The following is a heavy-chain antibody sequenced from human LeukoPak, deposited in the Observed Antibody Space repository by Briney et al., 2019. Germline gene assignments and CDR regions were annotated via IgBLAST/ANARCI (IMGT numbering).Heavy chain of an antibody. CDR2: IYYSGST. V-gene: IGHV4-59*08. D-gene: IGHD3-10*01. Sequence: SETLSLTRTVTGGSISSYYWSWIRQPPGKGLEWIGYIYYSGSTNYNPSLKSEVTISVDTSKNQFSLKLSSVNAAGTAVYYCARHFSRTYYYGSGSSRYNGAAFDIWGQGTMVTVSS. J-gene: IGHJ3*02. CDR3: ARHFSRTYYYGSGSSRYNGAAFDI. CDR1: GGSISSYY.